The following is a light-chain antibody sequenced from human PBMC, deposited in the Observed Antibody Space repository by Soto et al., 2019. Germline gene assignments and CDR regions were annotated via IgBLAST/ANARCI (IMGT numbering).Light chain of an antibody. J-gene: IGKJ2*01. V-gene: IGKV1-9*01. CDR2: AAS. CDR3: QQLNSYPHT. Sequence: DIQLTQSPSFLSASVGDRVTITCRASQAISNYLAWYQQKPGKAPKLLIYAASTLQSGVSSRFSGSGSGTEFTLTISSLQPEDFATYYCQQLNSYPHTFGQGTKLQIK. CDR1: QAISNY.